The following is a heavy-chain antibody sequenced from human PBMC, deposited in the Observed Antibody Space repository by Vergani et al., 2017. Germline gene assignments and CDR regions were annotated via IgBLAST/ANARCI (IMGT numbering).Heavy chain of an antibody. CDR2: IYHSGST. V-gene: IGHV4-38-2*01. CDR1: GYSISSGYY. J-gene: IGHJ2*01. Sequence: QVQLQESGPGLVKPSETLSLTCAVSGYSISSGYYWGWIRQPPGKGLEWIGSIYHSGSTYYNPSLKSRVTISVDTSKNQFSLKLSSVTAADTAVYYCTRSFYYYGSGSLDWYFDLWGRGTLVTVSS. CDR3: TRSFYYYGSGSLDWYFDL. D-gene: IGHD3-10*01.